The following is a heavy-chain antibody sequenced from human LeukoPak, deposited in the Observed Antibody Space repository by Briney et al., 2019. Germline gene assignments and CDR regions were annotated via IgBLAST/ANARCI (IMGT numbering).Heavy chain of an antibody. CDR3: ASLSPMGAYRRYYYYYYMDV. J-gene: IGHJ6*03. Sequence: SVKASCKASGGTFSSYAISWVRQAPGQGLEWMGGIIPIFGTANYAQKFQGRVTITADKSTSTAYMELSSLRSEDTAVYYCASLSPMGAYRRYYYYYYMDVWGKGTTVTVSS. CDR2: IIPIFGTA. CDR1: GGTFSSYA. D-gene: IGHD1-26*01. V-gene: IGHV1-69*06.